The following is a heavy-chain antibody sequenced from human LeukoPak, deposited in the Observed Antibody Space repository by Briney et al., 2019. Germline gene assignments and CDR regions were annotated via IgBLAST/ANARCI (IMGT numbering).Heavy chain of an antibody. Sequence: GGSLRLPCAASGFTFSDYYMSWIRQAPGKGLEWVSYISSSGSTIYYADSVKGRFTISRDNAKNSLYLQMNSLRAEDTAVYYCARNTPTYYYDSSGYYDLIHWGQGTLVTVSS. J-gene: IGHJ4*02. CDR1: GFTFSDYY. D-gene: IGHD3-22*01. CDR3: ARNTPTYYYDSSGYYDLIH. CDR2: ISSSGSTI. V-gene: IGHV3-11*04.